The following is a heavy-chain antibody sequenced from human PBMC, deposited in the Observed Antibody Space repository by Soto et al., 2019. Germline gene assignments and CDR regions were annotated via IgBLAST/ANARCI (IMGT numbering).Heavy chain of an antibody. CDR2: INPNSGDT. Sequence: RASVKVSCKTSGYTFTGYYLYWVRQAPGQGLEWMGWINPNSGDTKYAQNFQGRVTITRDTSITTAYMELSSLRSDDTAVYFCATDLECLYCKDYGLDVWGQGTTVTVSS. CDR3: ATDLECLYCKDYGLDV. J-gene: IGHJ6*02. D-gene: IGHD3-3*01. V-gene: IGHV1-2*02. CDR1: GYTFTGYY.